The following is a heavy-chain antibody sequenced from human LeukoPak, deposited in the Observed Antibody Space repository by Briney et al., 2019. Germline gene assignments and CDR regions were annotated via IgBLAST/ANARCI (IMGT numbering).Heavy chain of an antibody. Sequence: AGTLRLSCAVSGITLSNYAMSWVRQAPGKGLEWVAGISGSGGGTNYADSVKGRFTISRDTPKNTLYLQMNILRADVTDVYFCAKRGLVSLVIRVGFHKEAYYFDSWGQGALVTVSS. J-gene: IGHJ4*02. V-gene: IGHV3-23*01. CDR3: AKRGLVSLVIRVGFHKEAYYFDS. D-gene: IGHD3-9*01. CDR1: GITLSNYA. CDR2: ISGSGGGT.